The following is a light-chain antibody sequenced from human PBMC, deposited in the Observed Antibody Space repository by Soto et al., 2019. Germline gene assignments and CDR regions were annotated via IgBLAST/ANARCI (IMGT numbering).Light chain of an antibody. CDR1: QRVSSY. V-gene: IGKV3-11*01. CDR2: DAS. Sequence: EIVLTQSPATLSLSPGERATLSCRASQRVSSYLAWYQHKPGQAPRLLIYDASNRATGIPARFSGSGSGTDFTLTISTLEPEYFAVYYCQQRSNWPLTFGGGTKVEIK. CDR3: QQRSNWPLT. J-gene: IGKJ4*01.